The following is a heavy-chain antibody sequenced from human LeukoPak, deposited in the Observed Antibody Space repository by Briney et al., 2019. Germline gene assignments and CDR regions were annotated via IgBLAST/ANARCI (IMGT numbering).Heavy chain of an antibody. J-gene: IGHJ4*02. D-gene: IGHD6-19*01. Sequence: SETLSLTCTVSGGSISSGSFYWSWLRHHPGKGLEWFGFIDSSGSTYYNPSLKSRVTISLDTSKNQFSLKLSSVTAADTAVYYCARATGIAVHDYWGQGILVTVSS. CDR3: ARATGIAVHDY. V-gene: IGHV4-31*03. CDR2: IDSSGST. CDR1: GGSISSGSFY.